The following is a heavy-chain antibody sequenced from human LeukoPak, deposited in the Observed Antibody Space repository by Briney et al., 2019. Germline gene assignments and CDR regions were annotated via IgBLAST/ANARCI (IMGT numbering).Heavy chain of an antibody. J-gene: IGHJ4*02. CDR2: ISSSSSYI. Sequence: PGGSLRLSCAASGFTFSSYSMNWVRQAPGKGLEWDSSISSSSSYIYYADSVKGRFTISRDNAKNSLYLQMNSLRAEDTAVYYCATELTPAPVDYWGQGTLVTVSS. V-gene: IGHV3-21*01. CDR1: GFTFSSYS. CDR3: ATELTPAPVDY. D-gene: IGHD1-26*01.